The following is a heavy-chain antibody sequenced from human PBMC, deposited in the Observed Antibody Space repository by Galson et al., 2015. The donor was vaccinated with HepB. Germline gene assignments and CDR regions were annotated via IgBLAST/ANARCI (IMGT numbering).Heavy chain of an antibody. J-gene: IGHJ4*02. Sequence: SVKVSCKASGYTFTSYAMHWVRQAPGQRLEWMGWINAGNGNTKYSQKFQGRVTITRDTSASTAYMELSSLRSEDTAVYYCARDLLPLYSGSYWWNFDYWGQGTLVTVSS. V-gene: IGHV1-3*01. CDR1: GYTFTSYA. D-gene: IGHD1-26*01. CDR3: ARDLLPLYSGSYWWNFDY. CDR2: INAGNGNT.